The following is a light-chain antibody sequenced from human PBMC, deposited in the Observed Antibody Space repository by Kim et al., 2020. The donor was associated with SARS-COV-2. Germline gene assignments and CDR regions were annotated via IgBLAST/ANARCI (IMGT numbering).Light chain of an antibody. CDR1: SSDVGAYSY. Sequence: GQSITISCTGTSSDVGAYSYVSWFQQHPGKAPELMIYGVSERPSGVSNRFSGSKSDNTASLTISGLQAEDEADYYCISFTTRSTWVFGGGTQLTVL. CDR2: GVS. CDR3: ISFTTRSTWV. V-gene: IGLV2-14*03. J-gene: IGLJ3*02.